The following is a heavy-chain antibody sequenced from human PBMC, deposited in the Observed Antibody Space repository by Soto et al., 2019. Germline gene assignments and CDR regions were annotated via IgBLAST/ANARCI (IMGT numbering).Heavy chain of an antibody. CDR2: ISSSGGT. J-gene: IGHJ4*02. CDR3: DITMIVDYPF. V-gene: IGHV4-39*07. Sequence: SETLSLTCTVSGGSFSNSFYYWGWIRQPPGKGLEWIGSISSSGGTYDNLSLESRVTISVDMSKNQFSLKTEDTAVYYCTTDLPDITMIVDYPFWGQGTLVTVSS. CDR1: GGSFSNSFYY. D-gene: IGHD3-22*01.